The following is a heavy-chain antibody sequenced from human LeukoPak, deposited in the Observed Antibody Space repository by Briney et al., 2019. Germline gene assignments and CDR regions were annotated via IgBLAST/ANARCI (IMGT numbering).Heavy chain of an antibody. CDR3: ARGAGEVNVWGSFRLGGFDY. Sequence: GGSLRLSCAASGFTVSRNYMTWVRQAPGKGLKRVSVIYSGGSTYYADSVKGRFTISRDNSKNTLYLQMNSLRAEDTAVYYCARGAGEVNVWGSFRLGGFDYSGQGTLVTVSS. CDR2: IYSGGST. V-gene: IGHV3-53*01. J-gene: IGHJ4*02. CDR1: GFTVSRNY. D-gene: IGHD3-16*02.